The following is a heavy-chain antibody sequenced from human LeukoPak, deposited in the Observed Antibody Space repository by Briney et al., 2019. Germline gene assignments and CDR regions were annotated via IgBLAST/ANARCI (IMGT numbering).Heavy chain of an antibody. CDR1: GFTFSSYA. Sequence: GGSLRLSCEASGFTFSSYAMNWVRQAPGKGLEWVSYIDGGGGSTNYADSVKGRFTISRDNSKNTLYLQMNSLRAEDTAIYYCAKENWYLYNNNWYKTWFDPWGQGTLVTVSS. CDR3: AKENWYLYNNNWYKTWFDP. D-gene: IGHD6-13*01. CDR2: IDGGGGST. J-gene: IGHJ5*02. V-gene: IGHV3-23*01.